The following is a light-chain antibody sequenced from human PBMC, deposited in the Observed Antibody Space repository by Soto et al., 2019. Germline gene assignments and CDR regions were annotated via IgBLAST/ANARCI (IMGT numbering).Light chain of an antibody. Sequence: QSALTQPASVSGSPGQSITISCTGTSSDDGGYNYVSWYQQHPGKAPKLMIYEVSNRPSGVSNRFSGSKSGNTASLTISGLQAEDEADYYCSSYTSSSLGVFGGGTKVTVL. CDR3: SSYTSSSLGV. V-gene: IGLV2-14*01. CDR1: SSDDGGYNY. J-gene: IGLJ3*02. CDR2: EVS.